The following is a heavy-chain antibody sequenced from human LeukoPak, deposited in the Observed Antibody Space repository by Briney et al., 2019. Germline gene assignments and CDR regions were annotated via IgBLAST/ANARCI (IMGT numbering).Heavy chain of an antibody. CDR1: GVSISSYY. D-gene: IGHD5-18*01. V-gene: IGHV4-59*01. CDR3: ARARGYSYPFDY. J-gene: IGHJ4*02. Sequence: PSETLSLTCTVSGVSISSYYWSWIRQPPGKGLEWIGYIYYSGSTNYNPSLKSRVTISVDTSKNQFSLKLSSVTAADTVVYYCARARGYSYPFDYWGQGTLVTVSS. CDR2: IYYSGST.